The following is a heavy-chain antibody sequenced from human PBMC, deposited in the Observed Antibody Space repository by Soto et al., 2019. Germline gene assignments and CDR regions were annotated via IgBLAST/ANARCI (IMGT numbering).Heavy chain of an antibody. J-gene: IGHJ6*02. Sequence: QVQLVQSGAEVKKPGSSVKVSCKASGGTFSSYAISWVRQAPGQGLEWMGGIIPIFGTANYAQKFQGRVTITADESTSTAYMELSSPRSEDTAVYYCARVPMVRGVMIYYGMDVWGQGTTVTVSS. CDR3: ARVPMVRGVMIYYGMDV. D-gene: IGHD3-10*01. CDR1: GGTFSSYA. CDR2: IIPIFGTA. V-gene: IGHV1-69*01.